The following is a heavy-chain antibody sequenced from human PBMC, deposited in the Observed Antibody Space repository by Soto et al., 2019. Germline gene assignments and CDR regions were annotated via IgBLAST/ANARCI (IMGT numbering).Heavy chain of an antibody. Sequence: GGSLRLSCAASGFTFSSYSMNWVRQAPGKELEWVSSISSSSSYIYYADSVKGRFTISRDNAKNSLYLQMNSLRAEDTAVYYCARVQPGDGVDYWGQGTLVTVSS. J-gene: IGHJ4*02. CDR2: ISSSSSYI. CDR3: ARVQPGDGVDY. D-gene: IGHD4-17*01. CDR1: GFTFSSYS. V-gene: IGHV3-21*01.